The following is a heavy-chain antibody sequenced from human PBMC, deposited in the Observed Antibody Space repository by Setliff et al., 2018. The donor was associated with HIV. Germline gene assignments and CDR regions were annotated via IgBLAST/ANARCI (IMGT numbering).Heavy chain of an antibody. CDR2: IYYSGST. CDR1: GDSISSSSYY. D-gene: IGHD3-10*01. Sequence: PSETLSLTCTVSGDSISSSSYYWGWIRPPPGKGLEWIGSIYYSGSTHYNPSLQSRVTVSVDTSQNQFSLNLSSVTAADTAVYYCARTLGSGTFRYYFDYWGQGT. J-gene: IGHJ4*02. CDR3: ARTLGSGTFRYYFDY. V-gene: IGHV4-39*01.